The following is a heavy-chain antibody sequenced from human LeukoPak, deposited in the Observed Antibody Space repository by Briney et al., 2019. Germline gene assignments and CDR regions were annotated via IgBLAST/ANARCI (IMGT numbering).Heavy chain of an antibody. CDR1: GYTFTSYA. Sequence: ASVKVSCKASGYTFTSYAMHWVRQAPGQRLEWMGWINAGNDNTKYSQKFQGRVTITRDTSASAAYMELSSLRSEDTAVYYCARDLGYCTGGTCYPNWFDPWGQGTLVTVSS. V-gene: IGHV1-3*01. J-gene: IGHJ5*02. D-gene: IGHD2-8*02. CDR3: ARDLGYCTGGTCYPNWFDP. CDR2: INAGNDNT.